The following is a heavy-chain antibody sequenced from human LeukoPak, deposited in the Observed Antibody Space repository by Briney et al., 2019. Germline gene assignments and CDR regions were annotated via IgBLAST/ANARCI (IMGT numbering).Heavy chain of an antibody. CDR3: ARPSAAGFVDY. CDR2: IYYSGST. V-gene: IGHV4-39*01. D-gene: IGHD6-13*01. J-gene: IGHJ4*02. Sequence: GSLRLSCAASGFTFSSYAMSWIRQPPGKGLEWIGSIYYSGSTYYNPSLKSRVTISVDTSKNQFSLKLSSVTAADTAVYYCARPSAAGFVDYWGQGTLVTVSS. CDR1: GFTFSSYA.